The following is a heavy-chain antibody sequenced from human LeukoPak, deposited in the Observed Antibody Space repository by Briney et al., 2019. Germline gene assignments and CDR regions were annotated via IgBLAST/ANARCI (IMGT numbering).Heavy chain of an antibody. CDR3: ARQNTGQLDY. CDR1: GYTXSDYY. V-gene: IGHV1-2*02. CDR2: INPKSGDT. Sequence: ASVKVSCKASGYTXSDYYMHWVRQAPGQGLEWMGWINPKSGDTKYAQKFQARVTMTRDTSITTTYIEVSRLSSDDTAVYYCARQNTGQLDYWGQGTLVTVSS. J-gene: IGHJ4*02. D-gene: IGHD2-8*02.